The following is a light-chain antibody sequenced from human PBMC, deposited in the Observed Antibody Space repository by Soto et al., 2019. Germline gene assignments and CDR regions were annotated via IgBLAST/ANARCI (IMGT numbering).Light chain of an antibody. Sequence: DIQMTQSPSTLSASVGDRVTITCRASQSISTWLGWYQQKPGKAPKLLIYKASNLESWVPSRFSGSGSGSEFTLTISGLQPDDFATYYCQQYSGYLLTFGGGTKVEIK. CDR2: KAS. CDR3: QQYSGYLLT. CDR1: QSISTW. J-gene: IGKJ4*01. V-gene: IGKV1-5*03.